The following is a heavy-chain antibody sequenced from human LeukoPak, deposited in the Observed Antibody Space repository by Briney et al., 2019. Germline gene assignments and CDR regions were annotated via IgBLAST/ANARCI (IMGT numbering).Heavy chain of an antibody. D-gene: IGHD6-19*01. Sequence: SETLSLTCAVYGGSFSGYYWSWIRQPPGKGLEWIGEINHSGSTDYNPSLKSRVTISVDTSKNQFSLKLSSVTAADTAVYYCARGGAAVAGAWFDPWGQGTLVTVSS. J-gene: IGHJ5*02. CDR1: GGSFSGYY. CDR2: INHSGST. CDR3: ARGGAAVAGAWFDP. V-gene: IGHV4-34*01.